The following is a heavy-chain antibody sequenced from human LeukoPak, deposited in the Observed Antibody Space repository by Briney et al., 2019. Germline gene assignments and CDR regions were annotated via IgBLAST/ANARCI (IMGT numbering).Heavy chain of an antibody. CDR3: ARVGGSGSSLDY. D-gene: IGHD3-10*01. CDR2: IYYSGST. CDR1: GGYISSYY. J-gene: IGHJ4*02. V-gene: IGHV4-59*01. Sequence: SETLSLTCTVSGGYISSYYWSWIRQAPGKGLEWIGYIYYSGSTNYNPSLKSRVTMSVDTSKNQFSLKLSSVTAADTAVYYCARVGGSGSSLDYWGQGTLVIVSS.